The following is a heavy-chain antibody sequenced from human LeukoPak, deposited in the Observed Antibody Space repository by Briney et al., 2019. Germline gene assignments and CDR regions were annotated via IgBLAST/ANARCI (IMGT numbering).Heavy chain of an antibody. J-gene: IGHJ6*03. V-gene: IGHV3-49*04. Sequence: GGSLRLSCTTSGFTFGDYAMTWVRQAPGRGLEWVGVIRSKTYGGTAEYAASVKGRSAISRDDSKSIAYLQINSLKTEDTAVYYCARRRRLYYYGSGTYYYFMDVWGKGTTVTISS. D-gene: IGHD3-10*01. CDR2: IRSKTYGGTA. CDR3: ARRRRLYYYGSGTYYYFMDV. CDR1: GFTFGDYA.